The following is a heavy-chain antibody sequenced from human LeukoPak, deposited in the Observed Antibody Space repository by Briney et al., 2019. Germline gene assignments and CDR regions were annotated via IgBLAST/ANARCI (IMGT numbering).Heavy chain of an antibody. D-gene: IGHD2-2*01. J-gene: IGHJ4*02. CDR3: ARGYCSSTSCYDYFDY. CDR1: GGSISSHY. CDR2: IYYSGGT. Sequence: SETLSLTCTVSGGSISSHYWSWIRQPPGKGLEWIGCIYYSGGTNYSPSLKSRVTISVDTSKNQFSLKLSSVTAADTAVYYCARGYCSSTSCYDYFDYWGQGTLVTVSS. V-gene: IGHV4-59*11.